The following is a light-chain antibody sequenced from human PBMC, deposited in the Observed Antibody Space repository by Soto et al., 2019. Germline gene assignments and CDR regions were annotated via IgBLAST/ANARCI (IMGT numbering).Light chain of an antibody. CDR2: TAS. V-gene: IGKV1-39*01. CDR1: QTISNY. Sequence: DIQMTQSPSSLSASVGDRVTITCRASQTISNYLNWYQQRPGKAPNLLIYTASSLHSGVASRFSGSGSGTDFTLTISSLRPEDFATYYCQQSYGSPYTFGQGTRLEIK. CDR3: QQSYGSPYT. J-gene: IGKJ2*01.